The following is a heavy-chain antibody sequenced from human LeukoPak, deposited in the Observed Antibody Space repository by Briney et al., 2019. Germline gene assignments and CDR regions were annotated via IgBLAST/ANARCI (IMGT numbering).Heavy chain of an antibody. CDR3: ARGNSFSYPD. CDR2: IYYSGST. CDR1: GGSISTYS. V-gene: IGHV4-59*01. Sequence: SETLSLTCTVSGGSISTYSWSWIRQPPGKGLEWIGYIYYSGSTNYTPSLKSRVTMSVDTSKNQFSLKLSSVTAADTAVYYCARGNSFSYPDWGQGTLVTVSS. J-gene: IGHJ4*02. D-gene: IGHD3-16*02.